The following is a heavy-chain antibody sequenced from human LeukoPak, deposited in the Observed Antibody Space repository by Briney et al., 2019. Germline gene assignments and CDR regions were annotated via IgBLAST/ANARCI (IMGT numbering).Heavy chain of an antibody. CDR2: IDHSDSYT. V-gene: IGHV5-10-1*01. CDR3: ARHDDSAMITPYHY. D-gene: IGHD5-18*01. Sequence: GESLRISCMGSGYSFTNYWISWVRQRPGKGLEWMGRIDHSDSYTNYSPSFQGHVTISADKSISTAYLQWSSLKASDTAMYYCARHDDSAMITPYHYWGQGTLVTVSS. J-gene: IGHJ4*02. CDR1: GYSFTNYW.